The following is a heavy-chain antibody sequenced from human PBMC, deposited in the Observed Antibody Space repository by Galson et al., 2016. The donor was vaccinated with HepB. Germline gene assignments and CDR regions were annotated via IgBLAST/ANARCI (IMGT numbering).Heavy chain of an antibody. CDR1: GFFVSSNY. Sequence: SLRLSCAASGFFVSSNYTTWVRQAPGKGLEWVSVIYSGGSTYYADSVQGRFTISRDNSKNMLFLQMNSLRAEDTAMYYCARSWVLRGAFDIWGQGTMVTVSS. J-gene: IGHJ3*02. D-gene: IGHD1-26*01. CDR2: IYSGGST. CDR3: ARSWVLRGAFDI. V-gene: IGHV3-53*01.